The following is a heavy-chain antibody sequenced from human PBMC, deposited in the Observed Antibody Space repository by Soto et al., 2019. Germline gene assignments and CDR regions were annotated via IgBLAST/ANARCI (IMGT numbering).Heavy chain of an antibody. CDR3: AGDEVPLRGIIRLFRHCYFGMDV. D-gene: IGHD3-10*01. CDR2: IDPTGDTT. J-gene: IGHJ6*04. Sequence: ASVKVSCKASGYTFSDYYMHWVRQAPGQGLQWMGIIDPTGDTTAYAQNFQARLTMTTDTSTSTFYMELSSLRSDDTAVYYCAGDEVPLRGIIRLFRHCYFGMDVLGKGTTVTVSS. CDR1: GYTFSDYY. V-gene: IGHV1-46*01.